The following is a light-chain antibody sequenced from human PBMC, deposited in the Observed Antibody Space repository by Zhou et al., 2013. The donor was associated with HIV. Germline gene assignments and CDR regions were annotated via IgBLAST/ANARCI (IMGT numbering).Light chain of an antibody. V-gene: IGKV1-5*03. CDR2: KAS. CDR3: QQCDTYSIT. CDR1: QSISSW. Sequence: DIQMTQSPSTLSASIGDRVTITCRASQSISSWLAWYQQKPGQAPKVLIYKASNLESWVPSRFSGSGSGTEFTLTISSLQPDDFATYYCQQCDTYSITFGQGTRLDIK. J-gene: IGKJ5*01.